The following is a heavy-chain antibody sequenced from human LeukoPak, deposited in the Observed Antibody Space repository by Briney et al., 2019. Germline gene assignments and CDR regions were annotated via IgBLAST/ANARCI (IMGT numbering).Heavy chain of an antibody. CDR3: ARGYNYYDSSGYDY. V-gene: IGHV4-59*01. J-gene: IGHJ4*02. D-gene: IGHD3-22*01. CDR1: GGSISSYY. CDR2: IYYSGST. Sequence: SQTLSLTCTVSGGSISSYYWSWIRQPPGKGLEWIGYIYYSGSTNYNPSLKSRVTISVDTSKNQFSLKLSSVTAADTAVYYCARGYNYYDSSGYDYWGQGTLVTVSS.